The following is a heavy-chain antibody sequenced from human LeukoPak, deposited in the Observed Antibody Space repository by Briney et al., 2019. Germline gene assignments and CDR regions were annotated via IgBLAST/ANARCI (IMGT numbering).Heavy chain of an antibody. V-gene: IGHV4-34*01. Sequence: PSETLSLTCAVYGGSFSGYYWSWIRQPPGKGLEWIGEINHSGSTNYNPSLKSRVTISVDTSKNQFSLKLSSVTAADTAVYYCARVETSTYYYYYGMDVWGQGTTVTVSS. J-gene: IGHJ6*02. CDR1: GGSFSGYY. CDR3: ARVETSTYYYYYGMDV. D-gene: IGHD5/OR15-5a*01. CDR2: INHSGST.